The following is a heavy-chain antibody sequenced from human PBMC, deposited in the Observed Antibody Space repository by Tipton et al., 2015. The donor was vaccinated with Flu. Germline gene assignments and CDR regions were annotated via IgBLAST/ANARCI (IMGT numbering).Heavy chain of an antibody. Sequence: TLSLTCTVSGVSIRTTSYHWGWIRQPPGKGLEWIASLSYSGSTFYKSSLKSRVTISVDTSKNQFSLKVSSVTAADTAVYYCASHPPPRISVPAPIDNWGQGTLVTGSS. CDR2: LSYSGST. CDR1: GVSIRTTSYH. J-gene: IGHJ4*02. V-gene: IGHV4-39*01. D-gene: IGHD6-19*01. CDR3: ASHPPPRISVPAPIDN.